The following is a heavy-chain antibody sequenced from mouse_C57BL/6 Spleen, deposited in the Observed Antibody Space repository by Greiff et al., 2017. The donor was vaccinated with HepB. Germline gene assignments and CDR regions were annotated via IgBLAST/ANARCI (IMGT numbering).Heavy chain of an antibody. CDR3: AGITTVVARSYWYFDV. CDR1: GFNIKDYY. CDR2: IDPEDGET. J-gene: IGHJ1*03. D-gene: IGHD1-1*01. V-gene: IGHV14-2*01. Sequence: EVKLQESGAELVKPGASVKLSCTASGFNIKDYYMHWVKQRTEQGLEWIGRIDPEDGETKYAPKFQGKATITADTSSNTAYLQLSSLTSEDTAVYYCAGITTVVARSYWYFDVWGTGTTVTVSS.